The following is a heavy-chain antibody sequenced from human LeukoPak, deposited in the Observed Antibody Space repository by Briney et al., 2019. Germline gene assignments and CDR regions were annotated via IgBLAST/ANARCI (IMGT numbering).Heavy chain of an antibody. CDR2: INHSGSS. CDR1: GGSFSGYY. Sequence: SETLSLTCAVYGGSFSGYYWSWIRQPPGKGLEWIGEINHSGSSNYNPSLKSRVTISADTSKNQFSLKLSSVTAADTAVYYCARYSGYYLSYFDYWGQGTLVTVSS. D-gene: IGHD3-22*01. CDR3: ARYSGYYLSYFDY. J-gene: IGHJ4*02. V-gene: IGHV4-34*01.